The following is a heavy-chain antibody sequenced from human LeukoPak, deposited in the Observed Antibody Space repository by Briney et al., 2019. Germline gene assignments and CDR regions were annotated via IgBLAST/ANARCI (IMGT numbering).Heavy chain of an antibody. V-gene: IGHV1-8*01. J-gene: IGHJ4*02. Sequence: ASVKVSCKASVYTFTSYDINWVRQATGQGLEWMGWINPNSGNTGYAQKFQGRVTMTRNTSISTAYMELSSLRSEDTAVYYCARVDYSNYSFDYWGQGTLVTVSS. CDR3: ARVDYSNYSFDY. CDR1: VYTFTSYD. CDR2: INPNSGNT. D-gene: IGHD4-11*01.